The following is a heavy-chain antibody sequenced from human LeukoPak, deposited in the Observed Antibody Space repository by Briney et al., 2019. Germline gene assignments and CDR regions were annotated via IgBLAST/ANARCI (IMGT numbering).Heavy chain of an antibody. D-gene: IGHD3-10*01. CDR1: GGSISSGGYY. V-gene: IGHV4-31*03. CDR2: IYYSGST. CDR3: ARGAARGLAFDI. Sequence: SETLSLTCTVSGGSISSGGYYWSWIRQHPGKGLEWIGYIYYSGSTYYNPSLKSRVTISVDTSKNQFSLKLSSVTAADTAVYYCARGAARGLAFDIWGQGTMVTVSS. J-gene: IGHJ3*02.